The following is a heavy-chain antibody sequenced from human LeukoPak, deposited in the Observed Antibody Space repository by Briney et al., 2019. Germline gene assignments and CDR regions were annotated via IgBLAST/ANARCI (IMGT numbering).Heavy chain of an antibody. Sequence: PGGSLRLSCAASGFTFSSYSMNWVRQAPGKGLEWVSSISSSASYIYYTDSVKGRFTVSRDNGKNSLYLQMTSLRAEDTAVYYCARDNSRTAALDAFNIWGQGTVVTVSS. V-gene: IGHV3-21*01. CDR1: GFTFSSYS. CDR3: ARDNSRTAALDAFNI. J-gene: IGHJ3*02. CDR2: ISSSASYI. D-gene: IGHD6-13*01.